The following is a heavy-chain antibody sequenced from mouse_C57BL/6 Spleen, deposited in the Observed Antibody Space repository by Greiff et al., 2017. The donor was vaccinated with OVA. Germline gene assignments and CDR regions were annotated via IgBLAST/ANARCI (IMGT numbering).Heavy chain of an antibody. V-gene: IGHV8-12*01. CDR2: IYWDDDK. Sequence: QVTLKESGPGILQSSQPLSLTCSFSGFSLSTSGMGVSWIRQPSGQGLEWLAHIYWDDDKRYNPAQKSLLTISTDTSRNQVYLKITSVDTADTATYYWARPTETGVAYWGQGTLVTVSA. J-gene: IGHJ3*01. CDR1: GFSLSTSGMG. CDR3: ARPTETGVAY.